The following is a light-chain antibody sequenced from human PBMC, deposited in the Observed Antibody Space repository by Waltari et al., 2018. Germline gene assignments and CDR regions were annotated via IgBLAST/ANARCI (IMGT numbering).Light chain of an antibody. J-gene: IGLJ2*01. CDR1: KFGDTY. CDR2: QDT. V-gene: IGLV3-1*01. CDR3: QAWDTRTAV. Sequence: SFDLTQPPSVSVSPGQTASITCSGDKFGDTYASWYQQRPGQAPVLVIYQDTKRPSGIPERFSGSNSGNTATLTISGTQAMDEADYYCQAWDTRTAVFGGGTKLTVL.